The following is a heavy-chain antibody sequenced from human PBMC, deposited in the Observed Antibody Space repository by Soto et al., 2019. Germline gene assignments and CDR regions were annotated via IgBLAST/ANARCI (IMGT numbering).Heavy chain of an antibody. J-gene: IGHJ5*02. CDR2: ISYDGSNK. Sequence: QVQLVESGGGVVQPGRSLRLSCAASGFTFSSYGMHWVRQAPGKGLEWVAVISYDGSNKYYADSVKGRLTISRDNSKNTLYLQMNSLRAEDTAVYYCAKDYSIAAAGTPWFDPWGQGTLVTVSS. CDR3: AKDYSIAAAGTPWFDP. CDR1: GFTFSSYG. D-gene: IGHD6-13*01. V-gene: IGHV3-30*18.